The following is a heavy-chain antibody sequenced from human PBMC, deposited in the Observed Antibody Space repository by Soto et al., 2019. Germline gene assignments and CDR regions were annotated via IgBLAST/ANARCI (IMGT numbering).Heavy chain of an antibody. Sequence: SETLSLTCTVSGGSISSYYWSWIRQPPGKGLEWTGYIYYSGSTNYNPSLKSRVTISVDTSKNQFSLKLSSVTAADTAVYYCARDQAGYSSSDYYYGMDVWGQGTTVTVSS. CDR2: IYYSGST. V-gene: IGHV4-59*01. CDR1: GGSISSYY. J-gene: IGHJ6*02. D-gene: IGHD6-13*01. CDR3: ARDQAGYSSSDYYYGMDV.